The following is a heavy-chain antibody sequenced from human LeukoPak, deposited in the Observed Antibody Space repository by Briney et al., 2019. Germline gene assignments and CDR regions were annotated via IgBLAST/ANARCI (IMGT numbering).Heavy chain of an antibody. Sequence: PGRSLRLSCAASGXSFSSYGVHWVLQAPGKGLECVAVIWYDGSNKFYADFVKGRFTISRDYSKNTLYLQMNSLRTEDTAMYYCARESVYSGRYYAFDIWGQGTMVTVSS. D-gene: IGHD1-26*01. J-gene: IGHJ3*02. CDR3: ARESVYSGRYYAFDI. V-gene: IGHV3-33*01. CDR1: GXSFSSYG. CDR2: IWYDGSNK.